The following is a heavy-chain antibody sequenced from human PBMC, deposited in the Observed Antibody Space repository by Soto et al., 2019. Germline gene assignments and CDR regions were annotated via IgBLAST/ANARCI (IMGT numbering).Heavy chain of an antibody. Sequence: SETLSLTCTVSGGSISSSSYYWGWIRQPPGKGLEWIGSIYYSGSTYYNPSLKSRVTISVDTSKNQFSLKLSSVTAADTAVYYCARSILRFLEWLPTPIYYYYGMDVWGQGTTVTVSS. V-gene: IGHV4-39*01. J-gene: IGHJ6*02. CDR1: GGSISSSSYY. CDR3: ARSILRFLEWLPTPIYYYYGMDV. CDR2: IYYSGST. D-gene: IGHD3-3*01.